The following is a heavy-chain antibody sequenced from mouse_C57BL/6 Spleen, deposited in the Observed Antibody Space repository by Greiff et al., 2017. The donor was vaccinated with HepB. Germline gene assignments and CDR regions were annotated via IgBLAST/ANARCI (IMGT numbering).Heavy chain of an antibody. J-gene: IGHJ3*01. CDR1: GFTFSDYG. Sequence: EVQGVESGGGLVKPGGSLKLSCAASGFTFSDYGMHWVRQAPEKGLEWVAYISSGSSTIYYAATVKGRFTISRDNAKNTLFLQMTSLRSEDTAMYYCAREAFAYWGQGTLVTVSA. CDR3: AREAFAY. CDR2: ISSGSSTI. V-gene: IGHV5-17*01.